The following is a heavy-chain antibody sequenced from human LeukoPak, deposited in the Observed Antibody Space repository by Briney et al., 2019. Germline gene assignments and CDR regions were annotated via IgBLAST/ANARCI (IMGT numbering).Heavy chain of an antibody. J-gene: IGHJ5*02. CDR3: AKASAAIPQYCNS. D-gene: IGHD2-2*02. CDR2: ISGTGSST. CDR1: GFTFGNYA. Sequence: GGSLRLSCEASGFTFGNYAMNWVRQAPGKGLEWVSTISGTGSSTYYADSAKGRFTISRDNSKDTLFLQLNSLTAADTAMYFCAKASAAIPQYCNSWGQGALVTVSS. V-gene: IGHV3-23*01.